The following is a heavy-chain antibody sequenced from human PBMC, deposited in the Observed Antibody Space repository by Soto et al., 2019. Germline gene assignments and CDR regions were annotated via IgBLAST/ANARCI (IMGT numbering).Heavy chain of an antibody. CDR3: ARSVGAALSDY. D-gene: IGHD1-26*01. Sequence: ASLKVSCKASGYTFTSYAIHWVRQAPGQRLEWMGWINVGNGNTKYSQKFQGRVTITRDTSASTAYMELSSLRSEDTAVSYCARSVGAALSDYWGQGTLVTVSP. V-gene: IGHV1-3*01. J-gene: IGHJ4*02. CDR2: INVGNGNT. CDR1: GYTFTSYA.